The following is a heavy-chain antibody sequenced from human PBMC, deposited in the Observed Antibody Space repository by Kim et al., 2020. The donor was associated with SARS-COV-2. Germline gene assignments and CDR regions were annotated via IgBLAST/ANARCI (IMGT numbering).Heavy chain of an antibody. CDR2: ISYGGTT. D-gene: IGHD2-8*02. CDR3: TRRALTYWVDWF. J-gene: IGHJ5*01. Sequence: SETLSLTCSVSGASISSSGYYWGWIRQPPGKGLEWIGSISYGGTTYYNPSLKSRVTISVDASDNLFSLKLSSVTAADTGVYYCTRRALTYWVDWF. CDR1: GASISSSGYY. V-gene: IGHV4-39*02.